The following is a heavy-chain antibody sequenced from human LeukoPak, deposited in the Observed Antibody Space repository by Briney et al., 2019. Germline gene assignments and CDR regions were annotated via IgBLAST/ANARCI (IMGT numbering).Heavy chain of an antibody. CDR2: ISYDGSKR. J-gene: IGHJ4*02. CDR3: VRGSCSGSGCYPAGDYFDY. CDR1: GFTFSSNG. V-gene: IGHV3-30-3*01. Sequence: GGSLRLSCAASGFTFSSNGVHWVRQAPGKGLEWVAFISYDGSKRYYADSVKGRFTISRDNFKNTLSLQMDSPRAEDTAVYYCVRGSCSGSGCYPAGDYFDYWGQGTLVTVSS. D-gene: IGHD2-15*01.